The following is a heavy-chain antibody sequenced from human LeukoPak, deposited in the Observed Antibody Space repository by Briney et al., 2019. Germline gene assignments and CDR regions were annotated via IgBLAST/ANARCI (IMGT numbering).Heavy chain of an antibody. D-gene: IGHD6-19*01. CDR1: GGSFSGYY. CDR2: IYYSGST. Sequence: PSETLSLTCAVYGGSFSGYYWSWIRQPPGKGLEWIGYIYYSGSTNYNPSLKSRVTISVDTSKNQFSLKLSSVTAADTAVYYCARLYSSGWANYYYYGMDVWGQGTTVTVSS. CDR3: ARLYSSGWANYYYYGMDV. J-gene: IGHJ6*02. V-gene: IGHV4-59*01.